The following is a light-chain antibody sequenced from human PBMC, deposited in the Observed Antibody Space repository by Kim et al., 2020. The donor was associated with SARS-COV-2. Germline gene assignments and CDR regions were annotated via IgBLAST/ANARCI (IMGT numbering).Light chain of an antibody. CDR1: QGIRRW. CDR2: EAS. CDR3: QQYYAYPLT. Sequence: GSVGDRVTIICRASQGIRRWLAWYQQKPGTAPKLLIYEASSLESGVPPRFSGNGAGTEFTLSISSLQPDDFATYHCQQYYAYPLTFGGGTKVDIK. V-gene: IGKV1-5*03. J-gene: IGKJ4*01.